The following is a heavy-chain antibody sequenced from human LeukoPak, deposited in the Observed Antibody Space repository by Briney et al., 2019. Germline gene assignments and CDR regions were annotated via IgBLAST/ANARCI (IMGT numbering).Heavy chain of an antibody. Sequence: ASVKVSCKASGGIFSSYAISWVRQAPGQGLEWMGIINPSGGSTSYAQKFQGRVTMTRDTSTSTVYMELSSLRSEDTAVYYCAREATVTTSFDYWGQGTLVTVSS. CDR3: AREATVTTSFDY. CDR2: INPSGGST. J-gene: IGHJ4*02. D-gene: IGHD4-17*01. CDR1: GGIFSSYA. V-gene: IGHV1-46*01.